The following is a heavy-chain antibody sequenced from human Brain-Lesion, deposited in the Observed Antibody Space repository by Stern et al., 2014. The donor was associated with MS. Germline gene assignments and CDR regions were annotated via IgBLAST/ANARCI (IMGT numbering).Heavy chain of an antibody. Sequence: QVQLVQSGGELKKPGASVTVSCKASGYTFTTYGISWVRQAPGQGLEWMGWISAYNGNTNYAEKFQGRVTMTTKTSTTTAYMELRSLRPDDTAIYFCARRVYGDYAAYQDLWGQGTPVTVSS. CDR2: ISAYNGNT. CDR3: ARRVYGDYAAYQDL. CDR1: GYTFTTYG. J-gene: IGHJ5*02. D-gene: IGHD4-17*01. V-gene: IGHV1-18*04.